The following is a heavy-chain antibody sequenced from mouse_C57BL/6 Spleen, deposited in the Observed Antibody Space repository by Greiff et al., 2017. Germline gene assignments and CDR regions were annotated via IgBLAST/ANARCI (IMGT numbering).Heavy chain of an antibody. Sequence: EVKLMESGPELVKPGASVKISCKASGYSFTGYYMNWVKQSPEKSLEWIGEINPSTGGTTYNQKFKAKATLTVDKSSSTAYMQLKSLTSEDSAVYYCARTEYGNSLDYWGQGTTLTVSS. CDR1: GYSFTGYY. CDR2: INPSTGGT. CDR3: ARTEYGNSLDY. J-gene: IGHJ2*01. V-gene: IGHV1-42*01. D-gene: IGHD2-1*01.